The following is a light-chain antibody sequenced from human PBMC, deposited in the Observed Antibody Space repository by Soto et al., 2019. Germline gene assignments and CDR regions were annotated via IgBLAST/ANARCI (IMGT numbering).Light chain of an antibody. J-gene: IGLJ2*01. CDR3: SSYTSNSNLV. V-gene: IGLV2-14*01. CDR1: SSDVGGYNY. CDR2: EVS. Sequence: QSALTQPASVSGSPGQSITISCTGTSSDVGGYNYVSWYQQHPGKAPKLMIYEVSNRPSGVSNRFSGSKSGNTASLTISGLQAEDEADYYCSSYTSNSNLVFGGGTKVTVL.